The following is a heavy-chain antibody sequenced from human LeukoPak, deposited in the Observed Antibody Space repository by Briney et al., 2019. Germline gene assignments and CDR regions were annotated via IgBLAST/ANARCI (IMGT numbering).Heavy chain of an antibody. J-gene: IGHJ4*02. V-gene: IGHV4-30-2*01. CDR2: IYHSGST. CDR3: ARDSLTGITYFDY. D-gene: IGHD1-20*01. CDR1: GGSISSGGFS. Sequence: SQTLSFTCGVSGGSISSGGFSWSWIRQPPGKGLEWIGYIYHSGSTYYKPSLKSRVTISIDRSKNYSPLNLSSVTAADTAVYYCARDSLTGITYFDYWGQGTLVTVSS.